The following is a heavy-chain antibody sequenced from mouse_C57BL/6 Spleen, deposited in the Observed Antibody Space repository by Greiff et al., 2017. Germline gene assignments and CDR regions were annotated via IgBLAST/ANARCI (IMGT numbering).Heavy chain of an antibody. D-gene: IGHD2-4*01. J-gene: IGHJ2*01. CDR2: IDPSDSYT. V-gene: IGHV1-59*01. CDR3: ARGYDYDSY. Sequence: QVQLQQPGAELVRPGTSVKLSCKASGYTFTSYWMHWVKQRPGQGLEWIGVIDPSDSYTNYNQKFKGKATLTVDTSSSTAYMQLSSLTSEDSAVYYCARGYDYDSYWGQGTTLTVSS. CDR1: GYTFTSYW.